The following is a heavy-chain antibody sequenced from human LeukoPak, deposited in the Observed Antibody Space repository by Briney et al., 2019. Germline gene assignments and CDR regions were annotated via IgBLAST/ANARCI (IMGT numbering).Heavy chain of an antibody. CDR2: ISGSGGST. CDR3: ARKRPGAGAAFDI. D-gene: IGHD3-10*01. Sequence: GGSLRLSCAASGFTFSSYAMSWVRQAPGKGLERVSAISGSGGSTYYADSVKGRFTISRDNSKNTLYLQMNNLRAEDTAVYYCARKRPGAGAAFDIWGQGTMVTVSS. CDR1: GFTFSSYA. J-gene: IGHJ3*02. V-gene: IGHV3-23*01.